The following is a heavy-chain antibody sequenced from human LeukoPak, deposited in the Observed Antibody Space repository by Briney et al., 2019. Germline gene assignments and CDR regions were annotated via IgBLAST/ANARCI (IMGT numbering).Heavy chain of an antibody. D-gene: IGHD1-7*01. CDR3: AREAGNYV. Sequence: GGSLRLSCAASGFTFSSYSMNWVRQAPGKGLEWVSYISSSSTTIYYADSVKGRFTISRDNSKNTLYLQMNSLRAEDTAVYYCAREAGNYVWGQGTLVTVSS. CDR2: ISSSSTTI. CDR1: GFTFSSYS. V-gene: IGHV3-48*01. J-gene: IGHJ4*02.